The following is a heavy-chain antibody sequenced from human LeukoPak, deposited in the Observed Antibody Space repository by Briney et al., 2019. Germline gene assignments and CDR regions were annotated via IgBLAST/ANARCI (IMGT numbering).Heavy chain of an antibody. CDR1: GGSISSYY. CDR3: ARGRIPAGGLDWFDP. Sequence: SETLSLTCTVSGGSISSYYWSWIRQPPGKGLEWVGYIYYSGNTNYNPSLKSRVTISVDTSKNQFSLKLTSVTTADTAVYYCARGRIPAGGLDWFDPWRQGTLVTVSS. CDR2: IYYSGNT. J-gene: IGHJ5*02. V-gene: IGHV4-59*01. D-gene: IGHD6-13*01.